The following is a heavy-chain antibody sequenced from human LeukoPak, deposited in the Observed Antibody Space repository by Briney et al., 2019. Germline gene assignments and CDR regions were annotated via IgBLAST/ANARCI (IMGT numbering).Heavy chain of an antibody. V-gene: IGHV4-38-2*02. Sequence: SETLSLTCSVSGYSISTGFFWVWIRQPPGKGPEWIGNIHYSGTTYYNPSLNSRVALSVDTSKNQFSLNLRSVTAADTAIYYCARDGAVSGYSFDYWGQGILVAVSS. D-gene: IGHD3-22*01. J-gene: IGHJ4*02. CDR3: ARDGAVSGYSFDY. CDR1: GYSISTGFF. CDR2: IHYSGTT.